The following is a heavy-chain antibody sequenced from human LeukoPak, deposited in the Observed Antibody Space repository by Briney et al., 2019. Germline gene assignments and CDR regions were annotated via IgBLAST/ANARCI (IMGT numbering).Heavy chain of an antibody. CDR1: GYTLTELS. Sequence: EASVKVSCKVSGYTLTELSMHWVRQAPGKGLEGMGGFDPEDGDTIYAQKFQGRVTMTEDTSTDTAYMELSSLRSEDTAVYYCATTPRNYYGSGSYYNVPYYYYMDVWGKGTTVTVSS. CDR2: FDPEDGDT. CDR3: ATTPRNYYGSGSYYNVPYYYYMDV. V-gene: IGHV1-24*01. D-gene: IGHD3-10*01. J-gene: IGHJ6*03.